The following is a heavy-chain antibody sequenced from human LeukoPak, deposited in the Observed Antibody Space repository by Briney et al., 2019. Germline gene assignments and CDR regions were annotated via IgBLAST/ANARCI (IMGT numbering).Heavy chain of an antibody. V-gene: IGHV3-11*01. J-gene: IGHJ4*02. Sequence: PGGSLRLSCAASGFTFSDYYMSWIRQAPGKGLEWVSYISSSGVITYYADSLKGRFTISRDNAKNSLYLQMNSRRAEDTAVYYCARDSSGWKFDYWGQGTPVTVSS. D-gene: IGHD6-19*01. CDR1: GFTFSDYY. CDR3: ARDSSGWKFDY. CDR2: ISSSGVIT.